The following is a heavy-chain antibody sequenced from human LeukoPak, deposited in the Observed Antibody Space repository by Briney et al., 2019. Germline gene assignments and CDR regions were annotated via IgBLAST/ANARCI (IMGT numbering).Heavy chain of an antibody. CDR1: GFIFDNFG. D-gene: IGHD6-19*01. J-gene: IGHJ4*02. CDR3: AKVGSSGYYFDY. V-gene: IGHV3-23*01. CDR2: ISGSGGST. Sequence: PGGSLRLSCAASGFIFDNFGMTWVRQAAGKGLEWVSAISGSGGSTYYADSVKGRFTISRDNSKNTLYLQMNSLRAEDTAVYYCAKVGSSGYYFDYWGQGTLVTVSS.